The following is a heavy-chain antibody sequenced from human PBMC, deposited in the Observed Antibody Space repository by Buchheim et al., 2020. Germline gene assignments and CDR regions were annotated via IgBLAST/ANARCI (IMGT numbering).Heavy chain of an antibody. D-gene: IGHD4-17*01. J-gene: IGHJ4*02. CDR3: ARDGGGYGDYSAGY. Sequence: QVQLVESGGGVVQPGRSLRLSCAASGFTFSSYAMHWVRQAPGKGLEWVAVISYDGSNKYYADSVKGRFTISRDISKNTLYLQMNSLRAEDTAVYYCARDGGGYGDYSAGYWGQGTL. CDR1: GFTFSSYA. CDR2: ISYDGSNK. V-gene: IGHV3-30*04.